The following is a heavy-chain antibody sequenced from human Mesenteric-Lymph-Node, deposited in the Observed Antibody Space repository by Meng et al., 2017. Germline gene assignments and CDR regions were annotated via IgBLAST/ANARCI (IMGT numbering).Heavy chain of an antibody. J-gene: IGHJ4*02. Sequence: QGQLQESGPGLVKPSDTLSLACAVSGYSISSTNWWGWIRQPPGKGLEWIGYIYYSGSTFYNPSLKSRVTMSVDTSKNQFSLNLNSMTAADTAVYYCASFDHIPRRNYFDYWGQGTLVTVSS. D-gene: IGHD2-21*01. V-gene: IGHV4-28*01. CDR1: GYSISSTNW. CDR2: IYYSGST. CDR3: ASFDHIPRRNYFDY.